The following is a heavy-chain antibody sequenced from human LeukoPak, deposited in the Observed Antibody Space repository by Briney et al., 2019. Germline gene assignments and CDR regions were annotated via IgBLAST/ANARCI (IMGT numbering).Heavy chain of an antibody. CDR3: ARLPGIAVAGYWYFDL. CDR2: VYYSGTT. CDR1: ADSVINSKNY. D-gene: IGHD6-19*01. J-gene: IGHJ2*01. Sequence: SETLSLTCIVSADSVINSKNYWGWICQPPGKALEWIATVYYSGTTYYNPSLKSRVIISVDRSKNQSSLKMNSVTAADTAVYYCARLPGIAVAGYWYFDLWGRGTLVTVSS. V-gene: IGHV4-39*01.